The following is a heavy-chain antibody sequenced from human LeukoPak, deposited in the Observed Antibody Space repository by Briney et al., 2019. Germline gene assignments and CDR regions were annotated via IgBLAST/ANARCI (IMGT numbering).Heavy chain of an antibody. J-gene: IGHJ3*02. CDR3: ARETSATVTTDSDAFDI. V-gene: IGHV3-33*01. CDR2: IWYDGSNK. D-gene: IGHD4-17*01. Sequence: PGRSLRLSCAASGFTFSSYGMHWVRQAPGKGLEWVAVIWYDGSNKYYADSVKGRFTISSDNSKNTLYLQMNSLRAEDTAVYYCARETSATVTTDSDAFDIWGQGTMVTVSS. CDR1: GFTFSSYG.